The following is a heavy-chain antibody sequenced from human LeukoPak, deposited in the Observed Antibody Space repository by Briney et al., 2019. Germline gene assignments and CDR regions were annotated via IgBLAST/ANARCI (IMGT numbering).Heavy chain of an antibody. J-gene: IGHJ2*01. CDR3: ASAPYYDFWSGYYTNWYFDL. Sequence: SETLSLTCTVSGGSISSYYWSWIRQPPGKGLEWIGYIYCSGSTNYNPSLKSRVTISVDTSKNQFSLKLSSVTAADTAVYYCASAPYYDFWSGYYTNWYFDLWGRGTLVTVSS. CDR1: GGSISSYY. CDR2: IYCSGST. V-gene: IGHV4-59*01. D-gene: IGHD3-3*01.